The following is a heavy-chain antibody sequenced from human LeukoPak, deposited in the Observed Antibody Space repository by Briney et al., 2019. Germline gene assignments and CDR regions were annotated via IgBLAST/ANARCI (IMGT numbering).Heavy chain of an antibody. CDR3: ARFRIAVAGPIDY. CDR2: IYYTGTT. J-gene: IGHJ4*02. D-gene: IGHD6-19*01. CDR1: GASISSRVWY. V-gene: IGHV4-39*02. Sequence: SETLSLTCTVSGASISSRVWYWGWIRQPPGKGLEWIGNIYYTGTTSFNPSLKSRVSMSLDMSKNIFSLKLTSVTAADTAVYYCARFRIAVAGPIDYWGQGNLVAVSS.